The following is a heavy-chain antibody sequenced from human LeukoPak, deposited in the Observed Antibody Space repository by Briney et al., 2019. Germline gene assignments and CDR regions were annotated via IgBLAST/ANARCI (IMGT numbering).Heavy chain of an antibody. Sequence: GESLKISCKVSGYRFTSYGIGWVRQMPGKGLKWMGIIWPDDSETRYSPSFQGQVTISADKSISTAYLQRSSLEASDTAIYFCARHGPISSRRNFFDYWGQGAPVTVSS. CDR3: ARHGPISSRRNFFDY. J-gene: IGHJ4*02. CDR1: GYRFTSYG. V-gene: IGHV5-51*01. CDR2: IWPDDSET. D-gene: IGHD6-6*01.